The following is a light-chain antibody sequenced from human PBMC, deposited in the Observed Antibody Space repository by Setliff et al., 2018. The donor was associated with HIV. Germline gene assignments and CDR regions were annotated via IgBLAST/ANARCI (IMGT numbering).Light chain of an antibody. Sequence: QSALAQPASVSGSPGQSITLSCTGTSSDVGAYDFVSWYQHHPGKAPKLIIYEVTNRPSGVSNRFSGSKSGNTASLTISGLQAEDEADYYCSSFTTRSTVVFGSGTKVTVL. CDR1: SSDVGAYDF. V-gene: IGLV2-14*01. CDR3: SSFTTRSTVV. J-gene: IGLJ1*01. CDR2: EVT.